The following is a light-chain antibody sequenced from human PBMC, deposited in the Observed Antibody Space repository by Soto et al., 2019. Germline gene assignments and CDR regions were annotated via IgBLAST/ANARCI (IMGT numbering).Light chain of an antibody. CDR2: EVS. CDR1: SSDVGAYNY. J-gene: IGLJ2*01. Sequence: QSVLTQPPSASGSPGQSVTISCTGTSSDVGAYNYVSWYQQHPGEAPKLIIYEVSKRPSGVPDRFSGSKSGNTASLTVSGLQAEDEADYYCSSYAGSNKGVFGGGTKVTVL. CDR3: SSYAGSNKGV. V-gene: IGLV2-8*01.